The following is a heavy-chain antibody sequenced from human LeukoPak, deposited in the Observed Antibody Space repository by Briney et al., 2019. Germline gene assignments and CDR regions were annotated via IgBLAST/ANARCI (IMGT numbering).Heavy chain of an antibody. CDR1: GFTFSSYA. CDR2: ISGSGGST. V-gene: IGHV3-23*01. CDR3: ARGYSRAAFDI. Sequence: GGSLRLSCAASGFTFSSYAMSWVRQAPGKGLEWVSAISGSGGSTYYADSVKGRFTISRDNGKNSLLLQMNSLRAEDTALYYCARGYSRAAFDIWGQGTVVAVSS. D-gene: IGHD2-15*01. J-gene: IGHJ3*02.